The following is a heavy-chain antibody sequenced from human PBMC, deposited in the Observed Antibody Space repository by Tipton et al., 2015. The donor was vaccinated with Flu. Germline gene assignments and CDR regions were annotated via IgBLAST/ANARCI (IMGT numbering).Heavy chain of an antibody. J-gene: IGHJ4*02. Sequence: SGFTFSTYGMHWVRQAPGKGLEWVAFVHYDGTRKYYADSVKGRFAISRDNSKGTVYMQMNSLRDEDTAVYYCVRKGFGDYWGQGILVTVSS. V-gene: IGHV3-30*19. CDR1: GFTFSTYG. CDR2: VHYDGTRK. CDR3: VRKGFGDY. D-gene: IGHD3-10*01.